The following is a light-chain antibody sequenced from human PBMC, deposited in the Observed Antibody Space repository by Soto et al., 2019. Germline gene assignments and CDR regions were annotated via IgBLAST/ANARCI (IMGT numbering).Light chain of an antibody. CDR1: QGVSIY. J-gene: IGKJ3*01. V-gene: IGKV1-17*03. CDR3: LQYNDYPST. CDR2: GAS. Sequence: DIQMTQSPSAMSASVGDRVTITCRASQGVSIYLAWFQQKPGKVPKRLMYGASTLQSGVPSRFGGSGSGTESTLTINSLQPEDFATYDCLQYNDYPSTFGPGTKVDIK.